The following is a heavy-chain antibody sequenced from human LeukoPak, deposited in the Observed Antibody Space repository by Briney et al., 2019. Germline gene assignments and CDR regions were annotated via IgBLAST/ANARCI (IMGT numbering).Heavy chain of an antibody. Sequence: SVKVSCKASGGTFSSYAISWVRQAPGQGLEWMGGIIPIFGTANYAQKFRGRVTITADESTSTAYMELSSLRSEDTAVYYCARTQSVGAAADPDYWGQGTLVTVSS. CDR3: ARTQSVGAAADPDY. CDR1: GGTFSSYA. D-gene: IGHD6-13*01. J-gene: IGHJ4*02. V-gene: IGHV1-69*13. CDR2: IIPIFGTA.